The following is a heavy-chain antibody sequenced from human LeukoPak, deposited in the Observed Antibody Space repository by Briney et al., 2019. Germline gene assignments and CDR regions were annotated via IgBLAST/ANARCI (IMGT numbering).Heavy chain of an antibody. V-gene: IGHV4-39*01. CDR3: ARHALPYYYDTYFDY. D-gene: IGHD3-22*01. CDR1: GGSISSSSYY. CDR2: IYYSGST. Sequence: PSETLSLTCTVSGGSISSSSYYWGWIRQPPGKGPEWIGSIYYSGSTYYNPSLKSRVTISVDTSKNQFSLKLSSVTAADTAVYYCARHALPYYYDTYFDYWGQGTLVTVSS. J-gene: IGHJ4*02.